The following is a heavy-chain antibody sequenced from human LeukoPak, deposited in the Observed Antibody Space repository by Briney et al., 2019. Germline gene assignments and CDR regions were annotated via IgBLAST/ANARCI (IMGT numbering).Heavy chain of an antibody. CDR3: ARGYNWNYVPY. CDR2: INAGNGNT. CDR1: GYTFTSYA. J-gene: IGHJ4*02. D-gene: IGHD1-7*01. V-gene: IGHV1-3*01. Sequence: ASVKVSCKASGYTFTSYAIHWVRQAPGQRLEWMGWINAGNGNTKYSQKFQGRVTITRDTSASTAYMELSSLRSEDTAVYYCARGYNWNYVPYWGQGTLVTVSS.